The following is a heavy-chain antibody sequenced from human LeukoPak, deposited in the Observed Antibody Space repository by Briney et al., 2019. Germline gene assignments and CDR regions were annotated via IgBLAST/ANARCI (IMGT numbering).Heavy chain of an antibody. Sequence: ASVKVSCKASGYTFTSYGISWVRQAPGQGLEWMGWISAYNGNTNYAQKLQGRVTMTTDTSTSTAYMELRSLRSDDTAVYYRAREGYYDSSGYYFDYWGQGTLVTVSS. D-gene: IGHD3-22*01. J-gene: IGHJ4*02. V-gene: IGHV1-18*01. CDR1: GYTFTSYG. CDR2: ISAYNGNT. CDR3: AREGYYDSSGYYFDY.